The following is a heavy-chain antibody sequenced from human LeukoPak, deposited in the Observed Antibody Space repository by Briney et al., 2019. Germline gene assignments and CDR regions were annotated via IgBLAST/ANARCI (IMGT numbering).Heavy chain of an antibody. V-gene: IGHV4-38-2*02. CDR2: IYHSGST. D-gene: IGHD1-26*01. CDR1: GYSISSGYY. Sequence: SETLSLTCTVSGYSISSGYYWGWIRQPPGKGLEWIGSIYHSGSTYYNPSLKSRVTISVDTSKNQFSLKLSSVTAADTAVYYCARDQLGIVGALGYFDYWGQGTRVTVSS. J-gene: IGHJ4*02. CDR3: ARDQLGIVGALGYFDY.